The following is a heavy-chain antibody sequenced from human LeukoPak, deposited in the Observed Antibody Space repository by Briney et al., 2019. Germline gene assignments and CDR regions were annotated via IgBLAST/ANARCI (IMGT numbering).Heavy chain of an antibody. V-gene: IGHV4-34*01. CDR2: INHSGST. CDR1: GGSFSGYY. CDR3: AGGLTIFGVVIEYYFDY. Sequence: SETLSLTCAVYGGSFSGYYWSWIRQPPGKGLEWIGEINHSGSTNYNPSLKSRVTISVDTSKNQFSLKLSSVTAADTAVYYCAGGLTIFGVVIEYYFDYWGQGTLVTVS. D-gene: IGHD3-3*01. J-gene: IGHJ4*02.